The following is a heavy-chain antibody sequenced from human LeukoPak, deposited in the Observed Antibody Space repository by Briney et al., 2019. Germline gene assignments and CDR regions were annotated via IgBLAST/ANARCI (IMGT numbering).Heavy chain of an antibody. D-gene: IGHD3-10*01. CDR2: INTNTGNP. Sequence: ASVKVSCKASGYTFTGYYMHWVRQAPGQGLEWMGWINTNTGNPTYAQGFTGRFVFSLDTSVSTAYLQISSLKAEDTAVYYCAREPDYYGSGSSPYYFDYWGQGTLVTVSS. CDR1: GYTFTGYY. J-gene: IGHJ4*02. CDR3: AREPDYYGSGSSPYYFDY. V-gene: IGHV7-4-1*02.